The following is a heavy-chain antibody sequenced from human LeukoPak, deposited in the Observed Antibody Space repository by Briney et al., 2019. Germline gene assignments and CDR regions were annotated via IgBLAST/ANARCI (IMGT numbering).Heavy chain of an antibody. CDR1: GGSISNHY. CDR3: AREAGTYYFDY. Sequence: SETLSLTCTVSGGSISNHYWSWIRQPPGKGLEWIGYIYYSGSTNYNPSLKSRVTISVDTSKNQFSLKLSSVTAADTAVYYCAREAGTYYFDYWGQGTLVTVSS. V-gene: IGHV4-59*11. D-gene: IGHD1-1*01. J-gene: IGHJ4*02. CDR2: IYYSGST.